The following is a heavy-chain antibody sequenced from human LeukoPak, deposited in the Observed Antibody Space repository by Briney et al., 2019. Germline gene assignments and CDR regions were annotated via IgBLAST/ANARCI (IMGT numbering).Heavy chain of an antibody. Sequence: GGSLRLSCAASGFTFSDYYMSWIRQAPGKGLEWVSYISSSGTTKYYADSVKGRFTISRDNAKNSLYLQMNSLRAEDTAVYYCATLKRTGTPYYFDYWGQGTLVTVSS. CDR2: ISSSGTTK. CDR3: ATLKRTGTPYYFDY. CDR1: GFTFSDYY. V-gene: IGHV3-11*04. J-gene: IGHJ4*02. D-gene: IGHD1-1*01.